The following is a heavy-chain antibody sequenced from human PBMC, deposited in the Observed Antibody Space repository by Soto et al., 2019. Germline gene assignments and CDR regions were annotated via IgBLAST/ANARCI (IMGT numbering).Heavy chain of an antibody. V-gene: IGHV2-5*02. J-gene: IGHJ4*02. CDR2: IYWDDDK. Sequence: QITLKESGPTLVKCTQTLTLTCTFSGFSLSTNGVGVGWIRQPPGKALEWLALIYWDDDKRYSPSLKSRLTISKDTSKNQVVLTMTNMDPVDTGTYYCAHRRYGLRGPWDLGIFDYWGQGTLVTVSS. D-gene: IGHD3-10*01. CDR1: GFSLSTNGVG. CDR3: AHRRYGLRGPWDLGIFDY.